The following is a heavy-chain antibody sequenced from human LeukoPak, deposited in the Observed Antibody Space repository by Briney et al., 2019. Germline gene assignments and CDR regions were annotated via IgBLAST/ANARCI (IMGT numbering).Heavy chain of an antibody. J-gene: IGHJ3*02. CDR3: ARGLGWINKDPDVFDI. CDR1: GFTFSSYA. D-gene: IGHD2-2*03. Sequence: PGGSLRLSCAASGFTFSSYAMSWVRQAPGKGLEWVSAISGSGGSTYYADSVKGRFTISRDNSKNTLYLQMNSLRAEDTAVYYCARGLGWINKDPDVFDIWGQGTMVTVSS. CDR2: ISGSGGST. V-gene: IGHV3-23*01.